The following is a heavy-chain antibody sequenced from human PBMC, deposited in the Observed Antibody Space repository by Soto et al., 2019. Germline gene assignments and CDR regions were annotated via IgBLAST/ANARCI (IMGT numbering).Heavy chain of an antibody. V-gene: IGHV1-3*01. Sequence: ASVKVSCKASGYTFTSYAMHWVRQAPGQRLEWMGWINAGNGNTKYSQKFQGRVTITRDTSASTAYMELSSLRSEDTAVYYCAREATYYDYIWGSYPQKWFDPWGQGTLVTVS. D-gene: IGHD3-16*02. CDR1: GYTFTSYA. J-gene: IGHJ5*02. CDR3: AREATYYDYIWGSYPQKWFDP. CDR2: INAGNGNT.